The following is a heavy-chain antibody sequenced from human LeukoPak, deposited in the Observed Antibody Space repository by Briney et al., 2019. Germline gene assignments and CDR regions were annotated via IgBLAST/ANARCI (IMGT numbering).Heavy chain of an antibody. J-gene: IGHJ4*02. CDR3: AKTRPLDSGSWSHGAY. CDR2: ISGSGDST. Sequence: GGSLRLSCAASGFTFSSYAMSWVRQAPGKGLEWVSAISGSGDSTYYGDSVKGRFTISRDNSKNTLYLQMNSLRAEDTAVYYCAKTRPLDSGSWSHGAYWGQGTLVTVSS. V-gene: IGHV3-23*01. D-gene: IGHD6-13*01. CDR1: GFTFSSYA.